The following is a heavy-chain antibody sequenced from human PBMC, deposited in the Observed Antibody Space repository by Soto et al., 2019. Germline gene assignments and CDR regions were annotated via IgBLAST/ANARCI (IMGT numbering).Heavy chain of an antibody. CDR1: GGSFSGYY. J-gene: IGHJ6*02. D-gene: IGHD2-21*02. CDR3: AREDDGGDRDYYGLDV. CDR2: IIHGGST. V-gene: IGHV4-34*10. Sequence: SETLSLTCSVYGGSFSGYYWSWIRQPPGKGLEWIGEIIHGGSTIYNPSLKSRVTMALDTSKNHFSLKLTSVTAADTAVYFCAREDDGGDRDYYGLDVWGQGTTVTVSS.